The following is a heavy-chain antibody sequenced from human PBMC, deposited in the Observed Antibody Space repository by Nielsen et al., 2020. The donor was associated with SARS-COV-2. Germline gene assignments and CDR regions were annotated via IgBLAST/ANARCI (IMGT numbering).Heavy chain of an antibody. D-gene: IGHD6-13*01. CDR3: AKQLSSSGFY. V-gene: IGHV3-30*18. J-gene: IGHJ4*02. CDR2: ISYDGSNK. Sequence: GRQAPGKGLEWVAVISYDGSNKYYADYVKGRFTISRDNSKNTLYLQMNSLRAEDTAVYYCAKQLSSSGFYWGQGTLVTVSS.